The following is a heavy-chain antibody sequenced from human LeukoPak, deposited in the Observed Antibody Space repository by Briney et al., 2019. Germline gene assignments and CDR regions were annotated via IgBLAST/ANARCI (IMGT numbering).Heavy chain of an antibody. CDR1: GGSISSGSYY. D-gene: IGHD3-22*01. CDR3: AREYDSSGYYYPLDAFDI. J-gene: IGHJ3*02. Sequence: SETLSLTCTVSGGSISSGSYYWSWTRQPAGKGLEWIGRIYTSGSTNYNPSLKSRVTISVDTSKNQFSLKLSSVTAADTAVYYCAREYDSSGYYYPLDAFDIWGQGTMVTVSS. CDR2: IYTSGST. V-gene: IGHV4-61*02.